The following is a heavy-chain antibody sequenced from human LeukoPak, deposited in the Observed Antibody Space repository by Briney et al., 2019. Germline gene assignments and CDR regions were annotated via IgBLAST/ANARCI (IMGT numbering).Heavy chain of an antibody. CDR2: ISYDGSNK. CDR3: ARDENKAFDI. V-gene: IGHV3-30*03. Sequence: GGSLRLSCAASGFTFSSYGMHWVRQAPGKGLEWVAVISYDGSNKYYADSVKGRFTISRDSSKNTLYLQMNSLRAEDTAVYYCARDENKAFDIWGQGTMVTVSS. CDR1: GFTFSSYG. J-gene: IGHJ3*02.